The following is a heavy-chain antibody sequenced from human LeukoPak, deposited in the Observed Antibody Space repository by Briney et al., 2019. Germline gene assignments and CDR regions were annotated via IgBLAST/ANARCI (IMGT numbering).Heavy chain of an antibody. CDR3: ARGLPKGYCSSTSCPADFDY. Sequence: EASVKVSRKASGGTFSSYAISWVRQAPGQGLEWMGGIIPIFGTANYAQKFQGRVTITADESTSTAYMELSSLRSEDTAVYYCARGLPKGYCSSTSCPADFDYWGQGTLVTVSS. CDR1: GGTFSSYA. V-gene: IGHV1-69*13. D-gene: IGHD2-2*01. CDR2: IIPIFGTA. J-gene: IGHJ4*02.